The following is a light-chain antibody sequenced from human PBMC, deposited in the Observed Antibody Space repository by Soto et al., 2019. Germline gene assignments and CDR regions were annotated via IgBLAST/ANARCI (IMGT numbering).Light chain of an antibody. CDR2: AAS. J-gene: IGKJ3*01. CDR3: QQLNSYPV. V-gene: IGKV1-9*01. CDR1: QGISSY. Sequence: DIQLTQSPSFLSASVGDRVTITCRASQGISSYLAWYQQKTGKAPKLLIYAASTLQSGVPSRFSGSGSGTEFTLTISSLQPEDFATYYCQQLNSYPVFGPGTKVDIK.